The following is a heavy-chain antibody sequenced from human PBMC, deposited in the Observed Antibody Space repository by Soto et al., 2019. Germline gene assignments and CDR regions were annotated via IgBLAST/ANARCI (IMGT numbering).Heavy chain of an antibody. D-gene: IGHD6-19*01. J-gene: IGHJ5*02. V-gene: IGHV5-51*01. CDR3: ARGSEWLVRGNWFDP. CDR2: IYPGDSDT. CDR1: GYSFTSYW. Sequence: GESLKISCKGSGYSFTSYWIGWVRQMPGKGLEWMGIIYPGDSDTRYSPSFQGQVTISADKSISTAYLQWSSLKASDTAMYYCARGSEWLVRGNWFDPWGKGTMVTVAS.